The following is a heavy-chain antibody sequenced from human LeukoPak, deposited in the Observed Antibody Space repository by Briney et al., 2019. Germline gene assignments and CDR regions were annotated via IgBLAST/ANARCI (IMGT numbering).Heavy chain of an antibody. J-gene: IGHJ6*03. Sequence: SETLSLTCTVSGGSISSYYWSWIRQPPGKGLEWIGYIYYSGSTNYNPSLKSRVTISVDTSKNQFSLKLSSVTAADTAVYYCARDGGDRYYYYYMDVRGKGTTVTISS. CDR3: ARDGGDRYYYYYMDV. CDR2: IYYSGST. CDR1: GGSISSYY. V-gene: IGHV4-59*01. D-gene: IGHD2-21*02.